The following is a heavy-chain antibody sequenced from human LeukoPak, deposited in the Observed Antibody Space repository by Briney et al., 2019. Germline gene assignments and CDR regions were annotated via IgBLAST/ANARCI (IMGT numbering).Heavy chain of an antibody. CDR1: GGSISSYY. CDR2: IYSTGST. Sequence: SETLSLTCTVSGGSISSYYWSWIRQPAGKGLEWIGRIYSTGSTNYNPSLKSRVTMSVDTSKNQFSLRLRSVTAANAAVYYCARQIASAGTAGFDFWGQGALVTVSS. J-gene: IGHJ4*02. V-gene: IGHV4-4*07. D-gene: IGHD6-13*01. CDR3: ARQIASAGTAGFDF.